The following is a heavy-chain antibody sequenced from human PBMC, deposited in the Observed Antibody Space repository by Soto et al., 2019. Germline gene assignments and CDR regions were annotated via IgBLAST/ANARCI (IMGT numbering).Heavy chain of an antibody. CDR2: ISYDGNNK. Sequence: QVQLVESGGGVVQPGRSLRLSCAASGFTFSSYVMYWVRQAPGKGLEWVAVISYDGNNKYYADSVKGRFTISRDNSKNTPYLQMNSLRAEDTAVYYCARAGCDGGSCYTLVGLRYGMDVWGQGTTVTVSS. J-gene: IGHJ6*02. CDR1: GFTFSSYV. V-gene: IGHV3-30-3*01. D-gene: IGHD2-15*01. CDR3: ARAGCDGGSCYTLVGLRYGMDV.